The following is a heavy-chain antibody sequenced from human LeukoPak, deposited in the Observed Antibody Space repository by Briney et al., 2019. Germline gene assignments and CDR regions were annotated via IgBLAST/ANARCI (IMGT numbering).Heavy chain of an antibody. CDR2: ISWNSGSI. D-gene: IGHD3-9*01. Sequence: GGSLRLSCAASGFTFDDYAMHWVRQAPGKGLEWVLGISWNSGSIGYADSVKGRFTISRDNAKNSLYLQMNSLRAEDTALYYCAKLTGGVLTGSQSNDDYWGQGTLVTVSS. J-gene: IGHJ4*02. V-gene: IGHV3-9*01. CDR1: GFTFDDYA. CDR3: AKLTGGVLTGSQSNDDY.